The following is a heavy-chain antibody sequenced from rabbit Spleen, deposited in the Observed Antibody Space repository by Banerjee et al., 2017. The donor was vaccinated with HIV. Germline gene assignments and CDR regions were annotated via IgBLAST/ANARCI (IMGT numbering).Heavy chain of an antibody. Sequence: QSLEESGGGLVQPGGSLTLTCTASGFSFSEKEVMCWVRQAPGKGLEWIGYIDPIFGGTYYASWVNGRFTISRHNAQNTLFLQLNSLTVADTATYFCVRNSGWGVSYFTLWGPGTLVTVS. CDR2: IDPIFGGT. D-gene: IGHD4-1*01. CDR1: GFSFSEKEV. J-gene: IGHJ4*01. V-gene: IGHV1S40*01. CDR3: VRNSGWGVSYFTL.